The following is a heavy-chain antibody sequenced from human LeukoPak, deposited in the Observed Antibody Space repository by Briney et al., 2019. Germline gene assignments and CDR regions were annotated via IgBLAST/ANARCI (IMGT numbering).Heavy chain of an antibody. J-gene: IGHJ4*02. D-gene: IGHD6-13*01. V-gene: IGHV3-21*01. CDR2: ISSSSYI. CDR3: ARDYWDSSSDY. CDR1: GFTFSSYS. Sequence: TGGSLRLSCAASGFTFSSYSMNWVRQAPGKGLEWVSSISSSSYIYYADSVKGRFTISRDNAKNSLYLQVNSLRAEDTAVYYCARDYWDSSSDYWGQGTLVTVSS.